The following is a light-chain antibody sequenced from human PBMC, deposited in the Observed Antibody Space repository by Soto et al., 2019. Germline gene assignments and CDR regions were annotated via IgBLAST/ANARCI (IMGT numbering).Light chain of an antibody. Sequence: EIVLTQSPGTLSLSPGERATLSCRASQSVSSSYLAWYQQKPGQAPRLLIYGASIRATGIPDRFSGSGSERDFTLTISRLEPEDVEVYYFQQYGSSPGKFGQGTKVETK. CDR3: QQYGSSPGK. CDR2: GAS. J-gene: IGKJ1*01. V-gene: IGKV3-20*01. CDR1: QSVSSSY.